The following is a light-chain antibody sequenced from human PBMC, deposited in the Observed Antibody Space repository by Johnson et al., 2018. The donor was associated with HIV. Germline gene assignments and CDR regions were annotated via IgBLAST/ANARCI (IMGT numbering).Light chain of an antibody. CDR2: KNN. CDR3: GTWDTSLSAGGV. V-gene: IGLV1-51*02. CDR1: SSTIGNNY. Sequence: QSVLTQPPSVSAAPGQKVTISCSGSSSTIGNNYVSWYQVLPGTAPKLLIYKNNERPSGIPDRFSGSKSGTSATLGITGLQTGDEADYYGGTWDTSLSAGGVFGTGTKVTVL. J-gene: IGLJ1*01.